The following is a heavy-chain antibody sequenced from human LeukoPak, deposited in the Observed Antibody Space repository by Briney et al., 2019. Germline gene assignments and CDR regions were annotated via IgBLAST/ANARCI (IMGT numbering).Heavy chain of an antibody. CDR3: AREEARDGSTGYYFDY. D-gene: IGHD5-24*01. J-gene: IGHJ4*02. CDR2: INPRYGST. Sequence: ASVKVSCKASGYTFSNYHIHWVRQAPGQGIEWMGIINPRYGSTTYAQNFQGRVTMTRDMSTSTVYMELSSLRSEDTAVYCCAREEARDGSTGYYFDYWGQGTLLTVSS. V-gene: IGHV1-46*01. CDR1: GYTFSNYH.